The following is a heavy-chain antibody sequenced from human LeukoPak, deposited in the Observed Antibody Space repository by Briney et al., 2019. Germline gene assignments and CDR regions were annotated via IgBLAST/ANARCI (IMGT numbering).Heavy chain of an antibody. CDR2: IYYSGST. Sequence: SETLSLTCTVSGGSISSSSYYWGWIRQPPGKGLEWIGSIYYSGSTYYNPSLKSRVTISVDTSKNQFSLKLSSVTAADTAVYYCARDRSKVVVVAAIGYWGQGTLVTVSS. CDR3: ARDRSKVVVVAAIGY. CDR1: GGSISSSSYY. J-gene: IGHJ4*02. D-gene: IGHD2-15*01. V-gene: IGHV4-39*02.